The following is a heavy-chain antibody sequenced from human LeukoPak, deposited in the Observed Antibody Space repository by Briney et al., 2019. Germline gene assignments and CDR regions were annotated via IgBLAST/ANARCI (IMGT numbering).Heavy chain of an antibody. D-gene: IGHD3-22*01. V-gene: IGHV1-3*01. CDR2: INAGNGNT. CDR3: ARERGLYYYDSSGPGGAFDI. J-gene: IGHJ3*02. Sequence: ASVKVSCKASGYTFTSYAMHWVRQAPGQRLEWMGWINAGNGNTKYSQKFQGRVTITRDTSASTAYMELSSLRSEDTAVYYCARERGLYYYDSSGPGGAFDIWGQGTMVTVSS. CDR1: GYTFTSYA.